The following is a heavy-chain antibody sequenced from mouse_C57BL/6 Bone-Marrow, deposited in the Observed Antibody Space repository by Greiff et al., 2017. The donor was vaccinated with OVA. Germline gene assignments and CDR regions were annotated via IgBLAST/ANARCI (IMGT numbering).Heavy chain of an antibody. CDR2: IDPNSGGT. Sequence: VQLQESGAELVKPGASVKLSCKASGYTFTSYWMHWVKQRPGRGLEWIGRIDPNSGGTKYNEKFKSKATLTVDKPSSTAYMQLSSLTAEDSAVDDCARSERVWYAMDYWGQGTSVTVSS. D-gene: IGHD2-10*02. J-gene: IGHJ4*01. CDR1: GYTFTSYW. CDR3: ARSERVWYAMDY. V-gene: IGHV1-72*01.